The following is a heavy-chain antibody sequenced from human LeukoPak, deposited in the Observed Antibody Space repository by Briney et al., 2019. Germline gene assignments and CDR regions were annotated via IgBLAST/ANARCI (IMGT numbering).Heavy chain of an antibody. V-gene: IGHV4-4*07. D-gene: IGHD5-18*01. CDR1: GGSISSYY. J-gene: IGHJ6*03. CDR2: IYTSGST. Sequence: KPSETLSLTCTVSGGSISSYYWSWIRQPAGKGLEWIGRIYTSGSTNYNPSLKSRVTMSVDTSKNQFSLKLSSVTAADTAVYYCARDATLGYSYGRYYYYMDVWGKGTTVTVSS. CDR3: ARDATLGYSYGRYYYYMDV.